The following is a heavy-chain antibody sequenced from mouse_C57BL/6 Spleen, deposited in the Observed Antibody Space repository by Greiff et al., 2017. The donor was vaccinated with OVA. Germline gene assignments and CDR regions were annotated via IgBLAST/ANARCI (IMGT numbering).Heavy chain of an antibody. CDR2: INPGSGGT. V-gene: IGHV1-54*01. J-gene: IGHJ1*03. CDR1: GYAFTSYL. Sequence: QVQLKESGAELVRPGTSVKVSCKASGYAFTSYLIEWVKQRPGQGLEWIGVINPGSGGTNYNEKFKGKATLTADKSSSTAYMQLSSLTSEDSAVYFSARRPHALDGNGYFDVWGTGTTVTVSS. D-gene: IGHD2-1*01. CDR3: ARRPHALDGNGYFDV.